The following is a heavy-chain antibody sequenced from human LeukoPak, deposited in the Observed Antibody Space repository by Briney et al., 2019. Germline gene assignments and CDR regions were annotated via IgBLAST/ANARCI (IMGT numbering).Heavy chain of an antibody. J-gene: IGHJ6*02. Sequence: PGGALRLSCATSGFTFSSSWLSWVRQAPGKGLERVGNINQDGSEKYYVDSVKGRFTISRDNSKNTLYLQMNSLRAEDTAVYYCAKPRIAVAGTYYYGMDVWGQGTTVTVSS. CDR1: GFTFSSSW. D-gene: IGHD6-19*01. CDR3: AKPRIAVAGTYYYGMDV. V-gene: IGHV3-7*02. CDR2: INQDGSEK.